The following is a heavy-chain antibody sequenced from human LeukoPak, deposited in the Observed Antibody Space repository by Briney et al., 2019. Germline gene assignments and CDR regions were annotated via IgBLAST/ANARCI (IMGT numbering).Heavy chain of an antibody. J-gene: IGHJ5*02. CDR3: ARGTERASWFDP. CDR1: GGSISCGDYY. D-gene: IGHD1-1*01. CDR2: IYHSGST. V-gene: IGHV4-30-2*01. Sequence: SETLSLTCTVSGGSISCGDYYWSWIRQPPGKGLEWIGYIYHSGSTYYSPSLKSRVTISVDRSKNQFSLKLSSVTAADTAVYYCARGTERASWFDPWGQGTLVTVSS.